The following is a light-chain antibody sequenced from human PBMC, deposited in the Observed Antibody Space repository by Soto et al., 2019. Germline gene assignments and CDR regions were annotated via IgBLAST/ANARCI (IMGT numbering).Light chain of an antibody. Sequence: DIVMTQSPDSLAVSLGERATINCKSIHSVIHTSNNKSYLAWYLQKPGQHPQILINELSNRFSGVPDRFSGSGSGTDFTLKISRVEAEDGGVFYCMQTIHLTITFGQGTRLEIK. CDR3: MQTIHLTIT. J-gene: IGKJ5*01. CDR1: HSVIHTSNNKSY. V-gene: IGKV2D-29*01. CDR2: ELS.